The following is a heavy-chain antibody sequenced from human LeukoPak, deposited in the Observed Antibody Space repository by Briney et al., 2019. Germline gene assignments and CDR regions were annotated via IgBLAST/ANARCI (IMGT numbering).Heavy chain of an antibody. Sequence: GGSLRLSCAASGFTFSSHWMCWVRQAPGKGLEWVANIKQDGIEKNYVDSVKGRFTISRDNSKNTLYLQMNSLRAEDTAVYYCGKDRPYDYGDSTASFVYWGQGTLVTVSS. D-gene: IGHD4-17*01. V-gene: IGHV3-7*05. CDR2: IKQDGIEK. CDR3: GKDRPYDYGDSTASFVY. J-gene: IGHJ4*02. CDR1: GFTFSSHW.